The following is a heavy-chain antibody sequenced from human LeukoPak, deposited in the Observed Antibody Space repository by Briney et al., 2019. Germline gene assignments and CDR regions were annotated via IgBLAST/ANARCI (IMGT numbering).Heavy chain of an antibody. CDR3: ARAGQRYCSSTGCYNFDY. CDR2: INWNGGST. D-gene: IGHD2-2*01. CDR1: GFTFDDYG. V-gene: IGHV3-20*04. Sequence: PGGSLRLSCAASGFTFDDYGISWVRQAPGKGLEWVSGINWNGGSTGYADSVKGRFTISRDNAKNSLYLQMNSLRAEDTALYYCARAGQRYCSSTGCYNFDYWGQGTLVTVSS. J-gene: IGHJ4*02.